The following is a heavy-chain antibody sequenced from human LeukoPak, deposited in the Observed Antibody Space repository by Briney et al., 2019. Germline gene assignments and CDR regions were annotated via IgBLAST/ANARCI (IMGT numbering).Heavy chain of an antibody. CDR2: IYTSGST. D-gene: IGHD5-18*01. CDR1: GGSISSGSYY. V-gene: IGHV4-61*02. CDR3: ARTTEGGYTYDYFYYYYMDV. Sequence: SETLSLTCTVSGGSISSGSYYWSWIRQPAGKGLEWIGRIYTSGSTNYNPSLKSRVTISVDTSKNQFSLKLSSVTAADTAVYYCARTTEGGYTYDYFYYYYMDVWGKGTTVTISS. J-gene: IGHJ6*03.